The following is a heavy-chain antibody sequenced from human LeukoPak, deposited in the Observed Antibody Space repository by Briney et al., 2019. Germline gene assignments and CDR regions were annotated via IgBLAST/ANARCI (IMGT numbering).Heavy chain of an antibody. CDR3: AGYYSSIYGMDV. D-gene: IGHD3-3*01. V-gene: IGHV4-34*01. J-gene: IGHJ6*02. CDR2: INHSGST. Sequence: SETLSLTCAVYGGSFSGYFWSWIRKPPGKGLEWIGEINHSGSTYYNASLKSRITISVDTSKRQFSLRMNSVTAADTAVYFCAGYYSSIYGMDVWGQGTSVTVSS. CDR1: GGSFSGYF.